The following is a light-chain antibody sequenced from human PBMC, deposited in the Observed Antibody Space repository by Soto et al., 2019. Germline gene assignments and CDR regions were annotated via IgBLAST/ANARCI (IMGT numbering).Light chain of an antibody. J-gene: IGLJ3*02. Sequence: QSALTQPASVSGSPGQSITISCTGTSSDVGGYSYVSWYQQLPGTAPKLLIYSNNQRPSGVPDRFSGSKSGTSASLAISGLRSEDEADYYCAAWDDSLSVWVFGGGTQLTVL. CDR3: AAWDDSLSVWV. CDR2: SNN. CDR1: SSDVGGYSY. V-gene: IGLV1-47*02.